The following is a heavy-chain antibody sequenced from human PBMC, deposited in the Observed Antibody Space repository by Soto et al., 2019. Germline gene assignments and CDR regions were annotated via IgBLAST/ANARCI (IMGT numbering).Heavy chain of an antibody. D-gene: IGHD2-15*01. CDR2: INSDGSST. J-gene: IGHJ4*02. V-gene: IGHV3-74*01. CDR3: ARGYCSGGSCWDPSFEC. Sequence: XGSLRLSCASSVCTFSSYWMHWVRQSPGKWLVWVSRINSDGSSTNYADSVKGRFTISRDNAKNTLFLQMNSLRAEDTALYYCARGYCSGGSCWDPSFECWGQGTLVSVS. CDR1: VCTFSSYW.